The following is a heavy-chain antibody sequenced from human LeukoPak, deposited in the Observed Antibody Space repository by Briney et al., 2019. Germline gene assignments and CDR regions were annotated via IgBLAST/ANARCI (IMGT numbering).Heavy chain of an antibody. V-gene: IGHV3-23*01. CDR2: ISGSGGST. D-gene: IGHD6-13*01. CDR1: GFTFSSYA. J-gene: IGHJ6*03. CDR3: AKDKSLYSSSLPYMDV. Sequence: PGGSLRLSCAASGFTFSSYAMSWVRQAPGKGLEWVSAISGSGGSTYYADSVKDRFTISRDNSKNTLYLQMNSLRAEDTAVYYCAKDKSLYSSSLPYMDVWGKGTTVTVSS.